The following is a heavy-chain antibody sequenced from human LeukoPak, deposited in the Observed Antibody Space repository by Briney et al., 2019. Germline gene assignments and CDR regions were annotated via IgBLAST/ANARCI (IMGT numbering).Heavy chain of an antibody. CDR3: ARGLPRTGYCSGGSCYGGCRTEVNWFDP. CDR1: GGSFSGYY. V-gene: IGHV4-34*01. CDR2: INHSGST. J-gene: IGHJ5*02. D-gene: IGHD2-15*01. Sequence: SETLSLTCAVYGGSFSGYYWSWIRQPPGKGLEWIGEINHSGSTNYNPSLKSRVTISVGTSKNQFSLKLSSVTAADTAVYYCARGLPRTGYCSGGSCYGGCRTEVNWFDPWGQGTLVTVSS.